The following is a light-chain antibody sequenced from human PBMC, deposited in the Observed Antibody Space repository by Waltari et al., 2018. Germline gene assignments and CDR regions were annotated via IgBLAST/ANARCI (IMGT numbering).Light chain of an antibody. CDR1: NY. Sequence: NYVSWYQQHPGKAPKLIIFDVNRRPSGVSNRFSGSKSGLTASLTISGLQAEDEAEYYCSSYTGSSALVVFGGGTKLSVL. J-gene: IGLJ2*01. V-gene: IGLV2-14*03. CDR2: DVN. CDR3: SSYTGSSALVV.